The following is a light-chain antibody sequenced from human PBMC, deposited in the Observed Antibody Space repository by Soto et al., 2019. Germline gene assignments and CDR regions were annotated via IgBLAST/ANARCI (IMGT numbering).Light chain of an antibody. CDR1: SSDIGSYNY. CDR3: SSHTTYSTRI. CDR2: EVS. J-gene: IGLJ1*01. Sequence: QSALTQPASVSGSPGQSIAISCTGTSSDIGSYNYVSWYQQHLGKAPKLIIHEVSNRPSGISDHFSGSKSGNTASLTISGLQADDEADYYCSSHTTYSTRIFGTGTKVTVL. V-gene: IGLV2-14*01.